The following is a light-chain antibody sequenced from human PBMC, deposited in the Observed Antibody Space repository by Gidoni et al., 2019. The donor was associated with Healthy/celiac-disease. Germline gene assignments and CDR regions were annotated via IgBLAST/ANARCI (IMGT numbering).Light chain of an antibody. CDR3: QQLGT. Sequence: EIVMTQSPATRSVSPGERATLSCRASQSVSSNLAWYQQKPGQAPRLLIYGASTRATGIPARFNGSGSGTEFTLTISSLQSEDFAVYYCQQLGTFGQGTKLEIK. J-gene: IGKJ2*02. V-gene: IGKV3-15*01. CDR1: QSVSSN. CDR2: GAS.